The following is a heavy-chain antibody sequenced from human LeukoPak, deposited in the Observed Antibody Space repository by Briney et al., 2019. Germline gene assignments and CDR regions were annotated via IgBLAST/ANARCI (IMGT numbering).Heavy chain of an antibody. V-gene: IGHV4-30-2*01. Sequence: SQTLSLTCAVSGGSISSGGYSWSWIRQPPGKGLEWIGYIYHSGSTYYNPSLKSRVTISVDRSKNQFSLKLSSVTAADTAVYHCASAPLAADNWFDPWGQGTLVTVSS. CDR3: ASAPLAADNWFDP. J-gene: IGHJ5*02. CDR1: GGSISSGGYS. D-gene: IGHD6-13*01. CDR2: IYHSGST.